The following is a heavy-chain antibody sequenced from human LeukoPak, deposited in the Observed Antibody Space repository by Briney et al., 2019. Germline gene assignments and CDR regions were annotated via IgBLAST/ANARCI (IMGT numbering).Heavy chain of an antibody. CDR2: ISAYNGNT. V-gene: IGHV1-18*01. J-gene: IGHJ6*03. Sequence: ASVKVSCKASGYTFTSYGISWVRQAPGQGLEWMGWISAYNGNTNYAQKLQGRVTMTTDTSTSTAYMELSSLRSEDTAVYYCARAEDTAMVLKSYYYYYMDVWGKGTTVTVSS. CDR1: GYTFTSYG. CDR3: ARAEDTAMVLKSYYYYYMDV. D-gene: IGHD5-18*01.